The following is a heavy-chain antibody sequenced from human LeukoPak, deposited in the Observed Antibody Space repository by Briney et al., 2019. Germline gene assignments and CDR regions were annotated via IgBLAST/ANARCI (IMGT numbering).Heavy chain of an antibody. CDR3: ARDLEELGFDY. Sequence: SVKVSCKASGGTFSSYTISWVRQAPGQGLEWMGRITPILGIANYAQKFQGRVTITADKSTSTAYMELSSLRSEDTAVYYCARDLEELGFDYWGQGTLVTVSS. CDR1: GGTFSSYT. CDR2: ITPILGIA. V-gene: IGHV1-69*04. D-gene: IGHD7-27*01. J-gene: IGHJ4*02.